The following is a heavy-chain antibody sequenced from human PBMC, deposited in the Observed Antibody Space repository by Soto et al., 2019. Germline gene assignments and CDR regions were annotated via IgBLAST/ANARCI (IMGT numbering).Heavy chain of an antibody. D-gene: IGHD6-13*01. CDR3: ARDEGSAGMGYFDY. CDR1: GYTFTSYY. V-gene: IGHV1-3*01. Sequence: ASVKVSCKASGYTFTSYYMHWVRQAPGQRLEWMGRINAGNGNTKYSQEFQGRVTITRDTSASTAYMELSSLRSEDTAVYYCARDEGSAGMGYFDYWGQGTLVTVSS. J-gene: IGHJ4*02. CDR2: INAGNGNT.